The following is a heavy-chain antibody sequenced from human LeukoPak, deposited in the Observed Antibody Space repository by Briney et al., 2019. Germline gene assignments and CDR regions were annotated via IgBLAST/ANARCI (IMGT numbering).Heavy chain of an antibody. D-gene: IGHD6-13*01. CDR1: GYTFTSYG. Sequence: GASVKVSCKASGYTFTSYGISWVRQAPGQGLEWMGWISAYNGNTNYAQKLQGRVTMTTDTSTSTAYMELRSLRSDDTAVYYCARDGIGYSSSWPLDYWGQGTLVTVSS. CDR3: ARDGIGYSSSWPLDY. J-gene: IGHJ4*02. CDR2: ISAYNGNT. V-gene: IGHV1-18*01.